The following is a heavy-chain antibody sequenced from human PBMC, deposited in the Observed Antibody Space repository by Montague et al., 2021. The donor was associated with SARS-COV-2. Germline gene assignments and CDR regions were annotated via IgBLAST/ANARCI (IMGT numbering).Heavy chain of an antibody. CDR2: IYYSGST. V-gene: IGHV4-39*01. CDR3: ARQPVLLWFGELFRGGGMDV. Sequence: SETLSLTCAVYGESVSGYYWGWIRQPPGKGLEWIGSIYYSGSTYYNPSLKSRVTISVDTSKNQFSLKLSSVTAADTAVYYCARQPVLLWFGELFRGGGMDVWGQGTTVTVSS. D-gene: IGHD3-10*01. CDR1: GESVSGYY. J-gene: IGHJ6*02.